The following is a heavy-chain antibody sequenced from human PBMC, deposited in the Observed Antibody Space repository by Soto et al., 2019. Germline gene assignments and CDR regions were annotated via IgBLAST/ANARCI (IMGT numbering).Heavy chain of an antibody. D-gene: IGHD2-15*01. CDR3: AKEIGRYCSGGGCYYFDY. CDR2: ISYDGSNK. Sequence: QVQLVESGGGVVQPGRSLRLSCAASGFTFSTYGMHWVRQAPGKGLEWAAVISYDGSNKYCADSVKGRFTISRDNSKHTLLLQMNSRPAEDTAVYYWAKEIGRYCSGGGCYYFDYWGQGTLVTVSS. V-gene: IGHV3-30*18. CDR1: GFTFSTYG. J-gene: IGHJ4*02.